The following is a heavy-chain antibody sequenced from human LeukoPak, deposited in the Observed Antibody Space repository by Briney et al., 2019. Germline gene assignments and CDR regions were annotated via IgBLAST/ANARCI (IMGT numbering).Heavy chain of an antibody. J-gene: IGHJ6*02. CDR3: ARVLHLRRVDYYYGMDV. CDR1: GGSISGYN. D-gene: IGHD3-3*02. V-gene: IGHV4-59*01. CDR2: IYDSGST. Sequence: KTSETLSLTCTVSGGSISGYNWSWIRQSPGKGLEWIGYIYDSGSTNYNPSFKSRVTISGDTSKNQFSLKLSSVTAADTAVYYCARVLHLRRVDYYYGMDVWGQGTTVTVSS.